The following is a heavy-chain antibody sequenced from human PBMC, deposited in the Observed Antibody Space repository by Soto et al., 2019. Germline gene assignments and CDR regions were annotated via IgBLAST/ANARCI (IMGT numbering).Heavy chain of an antibody. D-gene: IGHD5-18*01. Sequence: PGESLKISCKGSGYSFTSYWIGWVRQMPGKGLEWMGIIYPGDSDTRYSPSFQGQVTISADKSISTAYLQWSSLKASDTAMYYCARRLFTASDYYYYYGMDVWGQGTTVTVSS. CDR3: ARRLFTASDYYYYYGMDV. CDR1: GYSFTSYW. J-gene: IGHJ6*02. CDR2: IYPGDSDT. V-gene: IGHV5-51*01.